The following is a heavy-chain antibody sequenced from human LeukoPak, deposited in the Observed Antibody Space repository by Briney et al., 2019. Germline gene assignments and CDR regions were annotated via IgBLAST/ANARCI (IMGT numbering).Heavy chain of an antibody. CDR1: GGSISSYY. CDR3: AVFTSWHVGN. Sequence: SETLSLTCTVSGGSISSYYWSWIRQPAGKGLEWIGRIYTSGSTYYNPSLKSRVTISVDTSKNQFSLKLNSVTAADTAVYYCAVFTSWHVGNWGQGTLVTVSS. CDR2: IYTSGST. V-gene: IGHV4-4*07. J-gene: IGHJ4*02. D-gene: IGHD2-2*01.